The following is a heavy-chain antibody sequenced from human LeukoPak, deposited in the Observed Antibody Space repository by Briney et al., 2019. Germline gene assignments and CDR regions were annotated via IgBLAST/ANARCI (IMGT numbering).Heavy chain of an antibody. Sequence: GGSLRLSCVASGFTFSAYSVHWVRQAPGKGLEWVSSISSSSTYKHYADSVKGRFTISRDNAKNSLYLQMNSLRAEDTGVYYCAKDHYWSIDYWGRGTLVTVSS. J-gene: IGHJ4*02. CDR1: GFTFSAYS. CDR2: ISSSSTYK. CDR3: AKDHYWSIDY. D-gene: IGHD3-3*01. V-gene: IGHV3-21*06.